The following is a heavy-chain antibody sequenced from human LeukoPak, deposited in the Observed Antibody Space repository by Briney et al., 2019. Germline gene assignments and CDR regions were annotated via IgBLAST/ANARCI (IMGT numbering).Heavy chain of an antibody. Sequence: PGGSPRLSCAASGFTFSTYSMSWVRQAPGKGLEWVSVISGNGGDTFYADSVKGRFTISRDNSKHTLFLQMNSLRDEDTAVYYCAKSELSLYYFDYWGQGTLVTVSS. J-gene: IGHJ4*02. V-gene: IGHV3-23*01. D-gene: IGHD3-16*02. CDR2: ISGNGGDT. CDR1: GFTFSTYS. CDR3: AKSELSLYYFDY.